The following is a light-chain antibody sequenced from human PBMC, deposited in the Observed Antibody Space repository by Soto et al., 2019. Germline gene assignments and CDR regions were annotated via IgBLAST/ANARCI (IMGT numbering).Light chain of an antibody. J-gene: IGKJ1*01. Sequence: DIQMTQSPSSLSASVGDRVTITCRASQSSSSYLNWYQQKPGKAPKLLIYAASSLQSGVPSRFSGSGSGTDFTLTISSLQPDDFATYYCQQSYSTLWTFGQGTKVEIK. CDR2: AAS. CDR3: QQSYSTLWT. CDR1: QSSSSY. V-gene: IGKV1-39*01.